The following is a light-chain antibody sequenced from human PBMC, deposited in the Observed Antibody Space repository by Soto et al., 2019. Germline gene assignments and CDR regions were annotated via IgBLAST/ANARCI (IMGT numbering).Light chain of an antibody. CDR3: QHYGTTPWT. CDR1: QSVCSRC. CDR2: GAS. J-gene: IGKJ1*01. Sequence: ETVMTQSPGTLALSPGERVTLSCRASQSVCSRCLAWYQQKPGQSPRLLIYGASTRATGIPDRFSGSGSGTAFPLTISRLEPEDFAVYYCQHYGTTPWTFGQGTKVGIK. V-gene: IGKV3-20*01.